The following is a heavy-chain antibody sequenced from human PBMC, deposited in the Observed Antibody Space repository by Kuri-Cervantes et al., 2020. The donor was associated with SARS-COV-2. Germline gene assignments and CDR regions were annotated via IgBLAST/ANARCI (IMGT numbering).Heavy chain of an antibody. J-gene: IGHJ6*02. CDR3: AASLLYRIYYYYGMDV. CDR2: IIPIFGTA. Sequence: SVKVSCKASGGTFSSYAISWVRQAPGQGLEWMGGIIPIFGTANYAQKFQGRVTITADESTSTAYMELSSLRSEDTAVYYCAASLLYRIYYYYGMDVWGQGTTVTVSS. V-gene: IGHV1-69*13. D-gene: IGHD1-26*01. CDR1: GGTFSSYA.